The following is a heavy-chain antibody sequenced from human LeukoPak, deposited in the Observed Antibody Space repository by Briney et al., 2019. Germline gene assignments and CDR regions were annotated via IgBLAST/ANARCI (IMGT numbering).Heavy chain of an antibody. CDR2: ISTTSDYI. Sequence: GGSLRLSCAASGFTFSSYNMNWVRQAPGKGLEWVSSISTTSDYIYYADSLKGRFTISRDNAKNSLYLQMNSLRAEDTAVYYCARDQYQLPEDYWGQGTLVTVSS. CDR1: GFTFSSYN. V-gene: IGHV3-21*01. J-gene: IGHJ4*02. D-gene: IGHD2-2*01. CDR3: ARDQYQLPEDY.